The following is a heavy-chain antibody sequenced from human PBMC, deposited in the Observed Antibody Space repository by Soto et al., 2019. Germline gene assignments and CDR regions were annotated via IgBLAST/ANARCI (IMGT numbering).Heavy chain of an antibody. CDR3: ARDPQDTIFGVASLGY. CDR2: ISSSGSTI. D-gene: IGHD3-3*01. Sequence: LRLSCAASGFTFSDYYMSWIRQAPGKGLEWVSYISSSGSTIYYADSVKGRFTISRDNAKNSLYLQMNSLRAEDTAVYYCARDPQDTIFGVASLGYWGQGTLVTVSS. J-gene: IGHJ4*02. V-gene: IGHV3-11*01. CDR1: GFTFSDYY.